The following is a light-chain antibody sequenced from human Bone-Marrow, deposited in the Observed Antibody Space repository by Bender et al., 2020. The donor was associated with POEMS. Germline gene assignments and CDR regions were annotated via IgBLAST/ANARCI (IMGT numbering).Light chain of an antibody. Sequence: SYDLTQPPSVSVSPGQAASITCTGDKLGEKYACWYQQKPGQSPVLVIYQDTKRPSGIPDRFSGSSSGNTATLTITRVEAGDEADYFCQVWDSSSDHWVFGGGTKLTVL. CDR2: QDT. CDR3: QVWDSSSDHWV. CDR1: KLGEKY. V-gene: IGLV3-1*01. J-gene: IGLJ3*02.